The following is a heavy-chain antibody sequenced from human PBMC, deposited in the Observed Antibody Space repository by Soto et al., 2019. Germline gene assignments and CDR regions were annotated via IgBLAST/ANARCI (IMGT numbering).Heavy chain of an antibody. CDR2: ISSSSSTI. V-gene: IGHV3-48*02. CDR3: ARERKSILAAAGANWFDP. J-gene: IGHJ5*02. CDR1: GFTFSSCS. Sequence: QTGGSLRLSCAASGFTFSSCSMNWVRQAPGKGLEWVSYISSSSSTIYYADSVKGRFTISRDNAKNSLYLQMNSLRDEDTAVYYCARERKSILAAAGANWFDPWGQGTLVTVSS. D-gene: IGHD6-13*01.